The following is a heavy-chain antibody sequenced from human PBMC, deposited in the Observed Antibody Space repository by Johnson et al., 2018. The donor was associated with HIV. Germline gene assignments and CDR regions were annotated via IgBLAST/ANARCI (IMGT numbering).Heavy chain of an antibody. CDR2: IRGSGASR. CDR1: GFTFTSYT. CDR3: AKDRDSSSWYGYDAFDI. J-gene: IGHJ3*02. D-gene: IGHD6-13*01. V-gene: IGHV3-23*04. Sequence: VQLVESGGGLVQPGGSLRLSCAASGFTFTSYTVSWVRQAPGKGLEWVSAIRGSGASRYFADSVKGRFTTPRDNSKNKLYLQMNSLRAEDTAVYYCAKDRDSSSWYGYDAFDIWGQGTMVTVSS.